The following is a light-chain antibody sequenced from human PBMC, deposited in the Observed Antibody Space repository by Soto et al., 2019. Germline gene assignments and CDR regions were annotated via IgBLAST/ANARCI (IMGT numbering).Light chain of an antibody. V-gene: IGKV3-11*01. Sequence: EIELTQSPATLSLSPGERATLSCRASQSVSSYLAWYQQKPGQAPRLLIYDASNRATGIPARFSGSGSGTDLTVTISSLEPEDFAVYYCQQRSNWPPSITFGQGTRLEIK. CDR3: QQRSNWPPSIT. J-gene: IGKJ5*01. CDR2: DAS. CDR1: QSVSSY.